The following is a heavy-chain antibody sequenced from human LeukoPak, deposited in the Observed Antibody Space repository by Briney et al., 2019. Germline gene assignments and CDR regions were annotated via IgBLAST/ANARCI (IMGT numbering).Heavy chain of an antibody. CDR1: GFTFSSYE. Sequence: GGSLRLSCAASGFTFSSYEMNWVRQAPGKGLEWVSHISTSGSTIYYADSVKGRFTISRDNAKNSLYLQMNSLRAEDTAVYYYASGHCRGANCYSFPRKGYWGQGTLVTVSS. V-gene: IGHV3-48*03. CDR2: ISTSGSTI. J-gene: IGHJ4*02. CDR3: ASGHCRGANCYSFPRKGY. D-gene: IGHD2-15*01.